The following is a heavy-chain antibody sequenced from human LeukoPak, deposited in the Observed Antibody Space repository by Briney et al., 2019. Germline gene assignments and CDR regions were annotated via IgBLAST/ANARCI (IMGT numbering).Heavy chain of an antibody. Sequence: GGSLRLSCPASGFXFSSYAISWVRQAPGKGLEWVSTITDSGGSTYYAESVKGRFTISRDNSKNTLYLQVNSLRAEDTAVYYCAKGGTIGWYYFDYWGQGTLVTVSS. D-gene: IGHD6-19*01. V-gene: IGHV3-23*01. J-gene: IGHJ4*02. CDR2: ITDSGGST. CDR1: GFXFSSYA. CDR3: AKGGTIGWYYFDY.